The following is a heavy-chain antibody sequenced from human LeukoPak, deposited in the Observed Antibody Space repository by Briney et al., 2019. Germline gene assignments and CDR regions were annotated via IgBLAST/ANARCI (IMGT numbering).Heavy chain of an antibody. CDR1: GGSFSGYY. V-gene: IGHV4-34*01. Sequence: SETLSLTCAVYGGSFSGYYWSWIRQPPGKGLEWIGEINHSGSTNYNPSLKSRVTISVDTSKNQFSLKLSSVTAADTAVYYCARGRFWNYYWGQGTLVTVSS. CDR3: ARGRFWNYY. J-gene: IGHJ4*02. D-gene: IGHD1-1*01. CDR2: INHSGST.